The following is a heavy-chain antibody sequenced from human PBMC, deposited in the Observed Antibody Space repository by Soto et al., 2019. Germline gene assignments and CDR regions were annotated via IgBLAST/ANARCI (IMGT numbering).Heavy chain of an antibody. J-gene: IGHJ4*02. D-gene: IGHD4-17*01. CDR2: IYYSGTT. CDR1: GGSISSSSYY. V-gene: IGHV4-39*07. Sequence: SETRSLTCTVSGGSISSSSYYWGWIRQPPGKGLEWIGSIYYSGTTNYNPSLKSRVTISVDLSKNQFSLRLSSVTTADTALYYCARTTAVPNTLRSRYFFDYWGQGTLVTVSS. CDR3: ARTTAVPNTLRSRYFFDY.